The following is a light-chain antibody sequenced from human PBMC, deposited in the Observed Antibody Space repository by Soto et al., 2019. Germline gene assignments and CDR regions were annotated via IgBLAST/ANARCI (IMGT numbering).Light chain of an antibody. CDR2: GAS. V-gene: IGKV3-20*01. Sequence: YLAWYQQKPGQAPRRLICGASIRATGITDRFSGSGSGTDFTLTISGREPEDFVDYYCQQYSVGNSLNFGGEAKL. CDR3: QQYSVGNSLN. CDR1: Y. J-gene: IGKJ4*01.